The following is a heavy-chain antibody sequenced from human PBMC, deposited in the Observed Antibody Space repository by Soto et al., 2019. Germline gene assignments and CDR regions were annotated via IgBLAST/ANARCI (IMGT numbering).Heavy chain of an antibody. CDR1: GFTFSSHA. CDR3: AKAPSIAVAGTNYYYGMDV. D-gene: IGHD6-19*01. CDR2: ISGSGGST. J-gene: IGHJ6*02. V-gene: IGHV3-23*01. Sequence: GGSLRLSCAASGFTFSSHAMSWVRQAPGKGLEWVSAISGSGGSTYYADSVKGRFTISRDNSKNTLYLQMNSLRAEDTAVYYSAKAPSIAVAGTNYYYGMDVWGQGTTVTVSS.